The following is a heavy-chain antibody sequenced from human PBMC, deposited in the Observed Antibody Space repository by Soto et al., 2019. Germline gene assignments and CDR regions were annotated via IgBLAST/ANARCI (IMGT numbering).Heavy chain of an antibody. D-gene: IGHD3-10*01. CDR3: AREYVVRGEKVFEYYYYGMDV. CDR1: GGSISSGGYY. J-gene: IGHJ6*02. Sequence: SETLSLTCTVSGGSISSGGYYWSWIRQHPGKGLEWIGYIYYSGSTYYNPSLKSRVTISVDTSKNQFSLKLSSVTAADTAVYYCAREYVVRGEKVFEYYYYGMDVWGQGTTVTVSS. V-gene: IGHV4-31*03. CDR2: IYYSGST.